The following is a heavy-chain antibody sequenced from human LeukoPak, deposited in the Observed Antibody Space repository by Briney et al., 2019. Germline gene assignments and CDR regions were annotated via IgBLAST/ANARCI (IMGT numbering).Heavy chain of an antibody. V-gene: IGHV4-34*01. CDR2: INHSGST. CDR1: GGSFSGYY. J-gene: IGHJ4*02. CDR3: ARGSSSSSHDY. D-gene: IGHD6-6*01. Sequence: SETLSLTCAVYGGSFSGYYWSWIRQPPGKGLEWVGEINHSGSTNYNPSLKSRVTISVDMSKNQFSLKLSSVTAADTAVYYCARGSSSSSHDYWGQGTPVTVSS.